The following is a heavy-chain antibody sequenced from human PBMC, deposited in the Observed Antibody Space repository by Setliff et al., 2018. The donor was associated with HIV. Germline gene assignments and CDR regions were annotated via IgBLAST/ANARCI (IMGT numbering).Heavy chain of an antibody. CDR2: IRSKAYGGTT. CDR1: GFTFGDFA. V-gene: IGHV3-49*04. CDR3: ARGLIPFYFDY. J-gene: IGHJ4*02. Sequence: PGGSLRLSCTASGFTFGDFAVTWVRQAPGKGLEWVGFIRSKAYGGTTDYAASVKGRFTISRDDSRSIGYLQMNTVTPEDTAIYYCARGLIPFYFDYWGQGTLVTVPQ.